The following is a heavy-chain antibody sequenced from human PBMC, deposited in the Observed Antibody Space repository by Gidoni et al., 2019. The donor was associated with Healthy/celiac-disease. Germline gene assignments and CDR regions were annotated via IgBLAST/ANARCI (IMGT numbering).Heavy chain of an antibody. V-gene: IGHV4-59*01. CDR2: IYYSGST. CDR3: ARGAITMVRGVIGAFDI. J-gene: IGHJ3*02. CDR1: GGSISSYY. Sequence: QVQLQESGPGLVKPSETLSLTCPVSGGSISSYYWSWIRQPPGKGLEWIGYIYYSGSTNYNPSLKSRVTISVDTSKNQFSLKLSSVTAADTAVYYCARGAITMVRGVIGAFDIWGQGTMVTVSS. D-gene: IGHD3-10*01.